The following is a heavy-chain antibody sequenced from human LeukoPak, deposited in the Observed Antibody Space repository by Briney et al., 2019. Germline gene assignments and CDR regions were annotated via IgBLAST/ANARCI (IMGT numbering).Heavy chain of an antibody. CDR3: AREAYLDLGYCSGGSCYEGWFDP. D-gene: IGHD2-15*01. CDR2: INPNSGGT. J-gene: IGHJ5*02. CDR1: GYTFTGYY. Sequence: ASVKVSCKASGYTFTGYYMHWVRQAPGQGLEWMGWINPNSGGTNYAQKFQGRVTMTRDTSISTAYMELSRLRSDDTAVYYCAREAYLDLGYCSGGSCYEGWFDPWGQGTLVTVSS. V-gene: IGHV1-2*02.